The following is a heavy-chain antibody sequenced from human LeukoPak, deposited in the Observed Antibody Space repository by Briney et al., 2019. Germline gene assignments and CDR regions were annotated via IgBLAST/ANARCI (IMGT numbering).Heavy chain of an antibody. Sequence: ASVKVSCKTSGYTFTDYYIHWVRQAPGQGLEWMGWINPNSADTRYAQKFQDRVTMTRDTSITTAYMELSGLRSDDTALYYCARGSEVGGTEKNALDIWGQGTMVIVSS. J-gene: IGHJ3*02. CDR1: GYTFTDYY. D-gene: IGHD1-26*01. V-gene: IGHV1-2*02. CDR3: ARGSEVGGTEKNALDI. CDR2: INPNSADT.